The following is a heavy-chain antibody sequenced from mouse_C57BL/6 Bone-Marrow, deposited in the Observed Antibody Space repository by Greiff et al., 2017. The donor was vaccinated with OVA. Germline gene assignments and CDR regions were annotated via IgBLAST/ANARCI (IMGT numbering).Heavy chain of an antibody. V-gene: IGHV5-16*01. D-gene: IGHD3-3*01. CDR3: ARDEGHY. J-gene: IGHJ2*01. CDR1: GFTFSDYY. Sequence: EVQLQESEGGLVQPGSSMKLSCTASGFTFSDYYMAWVRQVPEKGLEWVANINYDGSSTYYLDSLKSRFIISRDNAKNILYLQMSSLKSEDTATYYCARDEGHYWGQGTTLTVSS. CDR2: INYDGSST.